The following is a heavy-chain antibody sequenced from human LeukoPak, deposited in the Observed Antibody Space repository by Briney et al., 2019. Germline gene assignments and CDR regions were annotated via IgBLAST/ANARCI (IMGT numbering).Heavy chain of an antibody. CDR1: GFTFSSYA. Sequence: GGSLRLSCVASGFTFSSYAMSLVRQAPGRGLEWVSAISGSGGSTYYADSVKGRFTISRDNSKNTLYLQMNSLRAEDTAVYYCAKDSPLSFPSGSYDYWGQGTLVTVSS. D-gene: IGHD1-26*01. CDR3: AKDSPLSFPSGSYDY. V-gene: IGHV3-23*01. J-gene: IGHJ4*02. CDR2: ISGSGGST.